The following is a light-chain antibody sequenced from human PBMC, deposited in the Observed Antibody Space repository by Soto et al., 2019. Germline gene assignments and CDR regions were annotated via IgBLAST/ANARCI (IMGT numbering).Light chain of an antibody. CDR1: QSTSSW. Sequence: DIQMTQSPSTLSASVGDRVTITCRASQSTSSWLAWYQQKPGKAPKLLIYDASSLESGVPSRFSGSGSGTEFTLTISSLQPDDFATYCCQQYNSYSWTFGQGTKVDIK. CDR2: DAS. V-gene: IGKV1-5*01. J-gene: IGKJ1*01. CDR3: QQYNSYSWT.